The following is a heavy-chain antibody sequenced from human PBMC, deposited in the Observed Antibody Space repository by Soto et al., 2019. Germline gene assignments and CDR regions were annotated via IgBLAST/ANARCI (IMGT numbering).Heavy chain of an antibody. D-gene: IGHD3-9*01. CDR3: ARLEGLATIAYYFDF. CDR1: DDSINSDKYY. Sequence: SETLSLTCSVSDDSINSDKYYWGWIRQPPGKGLEWIGSVYYRGDAYYNPSLQTRVTISLDKSKSQFSLKLNSVTAADSAVYFCARLEGLATIAYYFDFWGPGALVTVSS. CDR2: VYYRGDA. J-gene: IGHJ4*02. V-gene: IGHV4-39*01.